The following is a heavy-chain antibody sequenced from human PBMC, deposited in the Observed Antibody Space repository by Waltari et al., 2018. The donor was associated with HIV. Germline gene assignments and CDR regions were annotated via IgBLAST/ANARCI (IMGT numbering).Heavy chain of an antibody. CDR2: IFPGESDT. D-gene: IGHD2-15*01. CDR1: GYNFNIFW. CDR3: ARGAVRSTLFYFDF. V-gene: IGHV5-51*03. J-gene: IGHJ4*02. Sequence: EVQLVQSGAEVKEPGESLKISCQGSGYNFNIFWIAWVRQMPGKGLEWMGIIFPGESDTRYSPSFQGQVTISADKSSTTAYLQWTTLRASDTAMYYCARGAVRSTLFYFDFWAQGTLVTVSS.